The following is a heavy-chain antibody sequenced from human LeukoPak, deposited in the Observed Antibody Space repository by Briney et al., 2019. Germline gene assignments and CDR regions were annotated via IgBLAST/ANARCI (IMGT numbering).Heavy chain of an antibody. Sequence: PSETLSLTCTVSGGSISSSSYFWGWIRQPPEKGLEWIGSIYYSGSSYYNPSLKSRVTISVDTSKNQFSLRLNSVTAADTAVYYCARLPDDYGGNPSYYFDYWGQGTLVTVSS. V-gene: IGHV4-39*01. CDR1: GGSISSSSYF. CDR3: ARLPDDYGGNPSYYFDY. J-gene: IGHJ4*02. D-gene: IGHD4-23*01. CDR2: IYYSGSS.